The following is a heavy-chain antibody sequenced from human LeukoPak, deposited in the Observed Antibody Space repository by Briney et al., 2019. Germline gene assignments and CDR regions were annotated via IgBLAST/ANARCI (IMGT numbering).Heavy chain of an antibody. Sequence: PGGSLRLSCAASGFTFSSYWMHWVRQAPGKGLVWVSRINSGGSSTSYVDSVKGRFTISRDNAKNTLYLQMNSLRAEDTAVYYCARDRILWFGDPVNWFDPWGQGTLVTVSS. J-gene: IGHJ5*02. CDR2: INSGGSST. CDR1: GFTFSSYW. V-gene: IGHV3-74*01. D-gene: IGHD3-10*01. CDR3: ARDRILWFGDPVNWFDP.